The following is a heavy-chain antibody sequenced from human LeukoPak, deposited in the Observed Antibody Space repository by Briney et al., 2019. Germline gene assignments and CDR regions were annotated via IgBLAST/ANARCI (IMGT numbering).Heavy chain of an antibody. D-gene: IGHD3-22*01. J-gene: IGHJ4*02. Sequence: ASVKLSCTASGFTLTSYGTSWVRRAPGQGLEWMGWISANDGNTNYAQKLQGRVTMTTDTSTSTAYMELRSLRSDDTAVYYCARGASPYYYDSSGSEFDYWGQGTLVTVSS. CDR3: ARGASPYYYDSSGSEFDY. V-gene: IGHV1-18*01. CDR2: ISANDGNT. CDR1: GFTLTSYG.